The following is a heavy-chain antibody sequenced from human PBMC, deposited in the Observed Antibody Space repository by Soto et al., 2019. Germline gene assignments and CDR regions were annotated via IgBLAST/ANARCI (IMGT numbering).Heavy chain of an antibody. D-gene: IGHD3-3*01. CDR1: GGTFSTDI. V-gene: IGHV1-69*08. J-gene: IGHJ3*01. CDR3: ARDLITTRWDAFDL. CDR2: IIPIPDIT. Sequence: QVQLVQSGAEVRKPGSSVKVSCKAPGGTFSTDIISWVRQAPGQGLEWMGRIIPIPDITNYAQKFQGRVTVTADRSTSTAYMELTSLKSEDTAVYYCARDLITTRWDAFDLWGQGTMVTVSS.